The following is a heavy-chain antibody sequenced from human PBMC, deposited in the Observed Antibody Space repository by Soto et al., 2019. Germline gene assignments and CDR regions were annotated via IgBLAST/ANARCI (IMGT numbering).Heavy chain of an antibody. CDR3: ARPQTHYYYYYGMDV. J-gene: IGHJ6*02. CDR1: GFTFKSYA. Sequence: WGSLRLSCAACGFTFKSYAMHLARQAPGKGLEWVAVISDDGSNKYYADSVKGRFTISRDNSKNTLYLQMNSLRAEDTAVYYCARPQTHYYYYYGMDVWGQGTTVTVSS. CDR2: ISDDGSNK. V-gene: IGHV3-30-3*01.